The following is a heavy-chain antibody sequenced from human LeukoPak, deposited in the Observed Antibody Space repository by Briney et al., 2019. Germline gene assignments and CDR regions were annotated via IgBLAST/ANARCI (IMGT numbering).Heavy chain of an antibody. CDR2: ISGSGGST. Sequence: GGSLRLACAASEFSFSSFVMNWVRQAPGKGPEWVSVISGSGGSTHYTDSVKGRFTISRDNSKNTLFLQMDSLRAEDTAVYYCAKERLKSEITIDAFDVWGHGTVVTVSS. V-gene: IGHV3-23*01. CDR3: AKERLKSEITIDAFDV. D-gene: IGHD2-21*02. J-gene: IGHJ3*01. CDR1: EFSFSSFV.